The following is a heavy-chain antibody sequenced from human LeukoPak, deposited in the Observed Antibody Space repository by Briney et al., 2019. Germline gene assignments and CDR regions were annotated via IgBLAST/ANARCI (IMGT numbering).Heavy chain of an antibody. V-gene: IGHV3-21*01. CDR3: AEGSGGPGY. CDR2: IDSTSSYI. Sequence: GGSLRLSCAASGFIFSSYSMNWVRQAPGKGLEWVAFIDSTSSYIYYADSVRGRFTISRDNAKNSLFLQMNSLRAEDTGVYYCAEGSGGPGYWGQGTLVTVSS. CDR1: GFIFSSYS. D-gene: IGHD1-26*01. J-gene: IGHJ4*02.